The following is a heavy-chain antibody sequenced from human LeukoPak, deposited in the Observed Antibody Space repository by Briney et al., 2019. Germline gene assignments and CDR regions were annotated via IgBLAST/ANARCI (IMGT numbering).Heavy chain of an antibody. Sequence: ASVKVSCKASGYTFTGYYMHWVGHAPGQGLEWMVRINPNSGGTNYAQKFQGRVTMTRDTSISTAYMELSRLRSDDTAVYYCARPVYGSGSYMPHYMDVWGKGTTVTVSS. V-gene: IGHV1-2*02. CDR3: ARPVYGSGSYMPHYMDV. CDR2: INPNSGGT. D-gene: IGHD3-10*01. J-gene: IGHJ6*03. CDR1: GYTFTGYY.